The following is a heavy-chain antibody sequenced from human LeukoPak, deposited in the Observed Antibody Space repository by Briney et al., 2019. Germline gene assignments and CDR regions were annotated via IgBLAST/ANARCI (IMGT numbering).Heavy chain of an antibody. CDR1: GLTFSNYG. CDR2: IRYDGSTK. V-gene: IGHV3-30*02. D-gene: IGHD6-19*01. Sequence: PGGSLRLSCAASGLTFSNYGMHWVRQAPGKGLEWVAFIRYDGSTKYYADSVKGRFTISRDNSKNTLYLQMNSLRAEDTAVYYCAKDSSDPSSGWHFDYWGQGTLVTVSS. J-gene: IGHJ4*02. CDR3: AKDSSDPSSGWHFDY.